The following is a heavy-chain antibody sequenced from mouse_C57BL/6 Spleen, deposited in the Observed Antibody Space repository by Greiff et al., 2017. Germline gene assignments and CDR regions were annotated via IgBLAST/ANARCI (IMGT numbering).Heavy chain of an antibody. CDR3: ARNSYGAMDY. CDR1: GYAFTNYL. V-gene: IGHV1-54*01. D-gene: IGHD1-1*01. Sequence: VQRVESGAELVRPGTSVKVSCKASGYAFTNYLIEWVKQRPGQGLEWIGVINPGSGGTNYNEKFKGKATLTADKSSSTAYMQLSSLTSEDSAVYFCARNSYGAMDYWGQGTSVTVAS. CDR2: INPGSGGT. J-gene: IGHJ4*01.